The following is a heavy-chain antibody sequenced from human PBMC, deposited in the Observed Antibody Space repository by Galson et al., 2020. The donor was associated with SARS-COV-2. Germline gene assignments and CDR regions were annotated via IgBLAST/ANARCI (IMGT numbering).Heavy chain of an antibody. Sequence: GESLKISCTASGFTFNNYAMSWVRQAPGKGLEWVSALSGSGSTTDYADSVKGRFTISRDNSKNTLYLQMRSLRVEDTAVYYCAKEGASVTGDSNWFDPWGQGALVTVSS. CDR2: LSGSGSTT. V-gene: IGHV3-23*01. CDR1: GFTFNNYA. CDR3: AKEGASVTGDSNWFDP. D-gene: IGHD3-9*01. J-gene: IGHJ5*02.